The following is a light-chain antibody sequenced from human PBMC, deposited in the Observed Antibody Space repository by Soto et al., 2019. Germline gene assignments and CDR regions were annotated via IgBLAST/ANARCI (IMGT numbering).Light chain of an antibody. V-gene: IGKV3-20*01. J-gene: IGKJ1*01. CDR3: QHFGTPPWT. Sequence: DIVLTQSPGTLSLSPGERATLSCRTSQAILNNYLAWFQQKPGQAPRLLIYLASNRAAGIPDRFSGSGSGTDFTLTISRLEPEDFAVYHCQHFGTPPWTFGQGTKVEI. CDR1: QAILNNY. CDR2: LAS.